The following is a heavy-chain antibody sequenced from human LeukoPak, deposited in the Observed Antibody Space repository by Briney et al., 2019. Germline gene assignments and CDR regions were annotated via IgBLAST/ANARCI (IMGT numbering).Heavy chain of an antibody. D-gene: IGHD1-14*01. Sequence: GGSLRLSCAASGFTFSSYAMSWVRQAPGKGLEWVSLISGDGVSTHYADSVKGRFTISRDNSKNSLYLQMNSLRTEDTALYYCAKAPNNPQYPYYYYGMDVWGQGTTVTVSS. J-gene: IGHJ6*02. CDR1: GFTFSSYA. CDR2: ISGDGVST. V-gene: IGHV3-43*02. CDR3: AKAPNNPQYPYYYYGMDV.